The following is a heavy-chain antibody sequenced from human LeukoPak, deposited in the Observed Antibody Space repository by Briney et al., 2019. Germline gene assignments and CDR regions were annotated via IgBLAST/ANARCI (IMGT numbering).Heavy chain of an antibody. Sequence: GESLKISCKGSGYSFTNYWLAWVRQMPGQGLEWMGIIYPGDSDTTYSPSFQGQVTISADKSISTAYLQWSSLKASDTAMYYCARRGGRDGYNEGFDYWGQGTLVTVSS. CDR1: GYSFTNYW. D-gene: IGHD5-24*01. CDR2: IYPGDSDT. CDR3: ARRGGRDGYNEGFDY. V-gene: IGHV5-51*01. J-gene: IGHJ4*02.